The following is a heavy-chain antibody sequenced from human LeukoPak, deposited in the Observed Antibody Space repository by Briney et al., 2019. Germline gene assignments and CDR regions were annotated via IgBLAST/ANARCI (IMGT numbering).Heavy chain of an antibody. CDR1: GYTFSSYE. CDR2: MNPNSGNT. D-gene: IGHD3-9*01. CDR3: ARGRVGGLRYFDWLPNREYYFDN. Sequence: GASVKVSCKASGYTFSSYEINWVRQATGQGLEWMVWMNPNSGNTGYAQNFQGRVTMTRNTSIRTAYMELSSLRSEDTAVYYCARGRVGGLRYFDWLPNREYYFDNWGQGTLVTVSS. V-gene: IGHV1-8*01. J-gene: IGHJ4*02.